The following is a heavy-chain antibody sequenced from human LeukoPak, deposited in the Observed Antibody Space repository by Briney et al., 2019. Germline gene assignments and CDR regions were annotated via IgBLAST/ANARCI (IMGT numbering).Heavy chain of an antibody. V-gene: IGHV3-23*01. CDR3: AKDPSYDYGMDV. CDR1: GFTFSSYA. CDR2: ISGSGGST. Sequence: GGSLRHSCVASGFTFSSYAMSWVRQAPGKGLEWVSAISGSGGSTYYADSVKGRFTISRDNSKNTLYLQMNSLRVEDTAVYSCAKDPSYDYGMDVWGKGTTVTVSS. J-gene: IGHJ6*04.